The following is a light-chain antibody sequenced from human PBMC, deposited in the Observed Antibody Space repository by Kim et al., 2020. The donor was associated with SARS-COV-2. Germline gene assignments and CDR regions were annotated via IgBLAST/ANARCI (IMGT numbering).Light chain of an antibody. CDR1: QDISNY. J-gene: IGKJ2*01. CDR3: QQYDNLLYT. V-gene: IGKV1-33*01. Sequence: DIQMIQSPSSLSASVGDRVTITCQASQDISNYLIWYQQKPGKAPKLLIYDASNLETEVPSRFSGSGSGTEFTFTISSLQPEDIATYYCQQYDNLLYTFGQGTELEI. CDR2: DAS.